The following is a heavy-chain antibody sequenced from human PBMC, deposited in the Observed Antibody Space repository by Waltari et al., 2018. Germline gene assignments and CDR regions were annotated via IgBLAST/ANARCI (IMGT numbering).Heavy chain of an antibody. Sequence: QLQLQESGPRLVKPAETQSLTCTVSGDSVSSGPYFWAWIRQPPGKGLEWLGSMFYSGTTYHNSSLKSRVTISVDTSKNQVSLQLKSVTAADTAVYFCARDRSGTINSFDPWGRGTLVTVSS. J-gene: IGHJ5*02. V-gene: IGHV4-39*07. D-gene: IGHD1-26*01. CDR3: ARDRSGTINSFDP. CDR1: GDSVSSGPYF. CDR2: MFYSGTT.